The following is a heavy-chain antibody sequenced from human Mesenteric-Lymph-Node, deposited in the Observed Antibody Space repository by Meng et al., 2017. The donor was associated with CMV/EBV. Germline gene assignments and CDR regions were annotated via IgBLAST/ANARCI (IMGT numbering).Heavy chain of an antibody. Sequence: ASVKVSCKASGYTFTGYYMHWVRQAPGQGLEWMGWINPNSGDTNYAQRLQGRVTMTTDTSTNTAYMELKSLTSDDTAVYYCARDPYPFWSGYYGWFDPWGQGTLVTVSS. J-gene: IGHJ5*02. D-gene: IGHD3-3*01. V-gene: IGHV1-2*02. CDR1: GYTFTGYY. CDR3: ARDPYPFWSGYYGWFDP. CDR2: INPNSGDT.